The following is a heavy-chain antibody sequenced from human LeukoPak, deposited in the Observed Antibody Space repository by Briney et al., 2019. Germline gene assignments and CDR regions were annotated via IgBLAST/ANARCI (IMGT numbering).Heavy chain of an antibody. J-gene: IGHJ4*02. CDR1: GGSFSGYY. CDR2: INHSGST. V-gene: IGHV4-34*01. D-gene: IGHD3-3*01. Sequence: SETLSLTCAVYGGSFSGYYWSWIRQPPGKGLEWIGEINHSGSTNYNPSLKSRVTISVDTSKNQFSLKLSSVTAADTAVYYCASRYDFWSGYYWGQGTPVTVSS. CDR3: ASRYDFWSGYY.